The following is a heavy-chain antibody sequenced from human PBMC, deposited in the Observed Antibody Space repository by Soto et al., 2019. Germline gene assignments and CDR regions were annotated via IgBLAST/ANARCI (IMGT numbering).Heavy chain of an antibody. CDR3: ASGLGYCSSTSCWSFDY. CDR2: ISGSGGST. V-gene: IGHV3-23*01. J-gene: IGHJ4*02. Sequence: GGSLSLSCAASGFTFISYAMSWVRQAPGKGLEWVSAISGSGGSTYYADSVKGRFTISRDNSKNTLYLQMNSLRAEDTAVYYCASGLGYCSSTSCWSFDYWGQGTLVTVSS. D-gene: IGHD2-2*01. CDR1: GFTFISYA.